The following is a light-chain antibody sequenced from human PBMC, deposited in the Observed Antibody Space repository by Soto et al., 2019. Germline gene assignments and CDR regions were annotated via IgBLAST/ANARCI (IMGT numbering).Light chain of an antibody. J-gene: IGKJ5*01. V-gene: IGKV3-20*01. Sequence: ELVLTQSPGTLSLSPGERATVSCRVGHSVSSSYLAWYQQKPGQAPRLLICGASSRATGIPDRFSGSGSGTDFTLTISRLEPEDFAVYYCQQYGSSPITFGQGTRLEIK. CDR2: GAS. CDR3: QQYGSSPIT. CDR1: HSVSSSY.